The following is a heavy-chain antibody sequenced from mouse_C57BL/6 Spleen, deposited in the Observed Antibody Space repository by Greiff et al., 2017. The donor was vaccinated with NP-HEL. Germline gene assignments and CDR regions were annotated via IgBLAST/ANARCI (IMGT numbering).Heavy chain of an antibody. J-gene: IGHJ2*01. Sequence: QVQLQQSGPELVKPGASVKISCKASGYAFSSSWMNWVKQRPGKGLEWIGRIYPGDGDTNYNGKFKGKATLTADKSSSTAYMQLSSLTSEDSAVYFCARGGVTTTEYYCDYWGQGTTLTVSS. D-gene: IGHD2-2*01. CDR1: GYAFSSSW. CDR2: IYPGDGDT. V-gene: IGHV1-82*01. CDR3: ARGGVTTTEYYCDY.